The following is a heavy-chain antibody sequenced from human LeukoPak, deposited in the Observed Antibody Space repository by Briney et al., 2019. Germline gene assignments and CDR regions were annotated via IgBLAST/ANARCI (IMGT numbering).Heavy chain of an antibody. V-gene: IGHV3-23*01. CDR2: TRGSGTST. CDR3: AKDTCGADCYSHYDH. CDR1: GFTFSSYT. J-gene: IGHJ4*02. Sequence: GASLRLSCAASGFTFSSYTLSWVRQAPGKGLEWISATRGSGTSTYYAASVKGRFTISRDNSRNTLYLQMNSLRAEDTAVYYCAKDTCGADCYSHYDHWGQGTLVTVSS. D-gene: IGHD2-21*02.